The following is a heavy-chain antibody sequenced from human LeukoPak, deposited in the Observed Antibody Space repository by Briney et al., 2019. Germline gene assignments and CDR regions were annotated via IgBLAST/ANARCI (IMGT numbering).Heavy chain of an antibody. CDR2: ISSSGSTI. CDR3: ARDVGSGWYGGDY. V-gene: IGHV3-48*03. Sequence: GGTLRLSCAASGFTFSSYEMKWGRQAPGKGLEWISYISSSGSTIYYADSVKGRFTISRDNAKNSLYLQMNSLRAEDTAVYYCARDVGSGWYGGDYWGQGTLVTVSS. CDR1: GFTFSSYE. J-gene: IGHJ4*02. D-gene: IGHD6-19*01.